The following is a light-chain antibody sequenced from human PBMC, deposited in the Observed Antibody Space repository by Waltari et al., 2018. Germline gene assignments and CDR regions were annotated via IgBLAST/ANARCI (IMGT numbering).Light chain of an antibody. CDR2: DVS. CDR3: SSYTSSSTLV. Sequence: QSALTQPASVSGSPGQSITISCTGPSIDVGGYTYVSWYQQHPGKAPKLMIYDVSKRPSGVSNRFSGSKSGNTASLTISGLQAEDEADYYCSSYTSSSTLVFGGGTKLTVL. J-gene: IGLJ2*01. V-gene: IGLV2-14*01. CDR1: SIDVGGYTY.